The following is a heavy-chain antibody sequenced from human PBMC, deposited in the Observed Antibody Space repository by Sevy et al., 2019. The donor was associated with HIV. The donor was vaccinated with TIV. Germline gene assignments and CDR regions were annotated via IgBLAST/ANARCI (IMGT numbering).Heavy chain of an antibody. CDR2: ISTSGGNT. CDR3: AGILPVVCTLVGGRVFDF. V-gene: IGHV3-23*01. D-gene: IGHD2-8*02. Sequence: GGSLRLSCAASGFTLSDSAMSWVRQAPGKGLEWVSGISTSGGNTYYPDSVKGRFTISRDMSKNTLYLQMNSLRVEDMAVYYCAGILPVVCTLVGGRVFDFWGQGTMVTVSS. CDR1: GFTLSDSA. J-gene: IGHJ3*01.